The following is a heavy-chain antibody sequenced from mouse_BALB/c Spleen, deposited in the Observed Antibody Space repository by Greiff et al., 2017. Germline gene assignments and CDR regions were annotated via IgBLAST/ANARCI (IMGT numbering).Heavy chain of an antibody. J-gene: IGHJ4*01. D-gene: IGHD1-1*01. CDR2: INPYNDGT. CDR1: GYTFTSYV. V-gene: IGHV1-14*01. CDR3: ARGRTVVAGYAMDY. Sequence: VQLQQSGPGLVKPGASVKMSCKASGYTFTSYVMPWVKQKPGQGLELIGYINPYNDGTKYNEKFKGKSTLTTDKSSSTAYMELSSLTSEDSAVYYCARGRTVVAGYAMDYWGQGTSDTVSS.